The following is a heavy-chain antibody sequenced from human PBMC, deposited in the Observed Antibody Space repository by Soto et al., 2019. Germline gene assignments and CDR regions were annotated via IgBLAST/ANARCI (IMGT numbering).Heavy chain of an antibody. Sequence: PSQTLSLTCAISGDSVSSNSAAWNWIRQSPSRGLEWLGRTYYRSKWYNDYAVSVKSQITINPDTPKNQFSLQLNSVTPEDTAVYYCARGPRYCSGGSCYSLYWFDPWGQGTLVTVSS. CDR1: GDSVSSNSAA. D-gene: IGHD2-15*01. V-gene: IGHV6-1*01. CDR2: TYYRSKWYN. CDR3: ARGPRYCSGGSCYSLYWFDP. J-gene: IGHJ5*02.